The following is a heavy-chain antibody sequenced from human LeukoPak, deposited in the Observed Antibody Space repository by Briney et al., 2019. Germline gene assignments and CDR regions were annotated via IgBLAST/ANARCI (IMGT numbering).Heavy chain of an antibody. Sequence: PGGSLRLSCAASGFTFSSYAMNWVRQAPGKGLEWVSAISGSGGSTYYADSVKGRFTISRDNSKNTLYLQMNSLRAEDTAVYYCAKDHKVVVNDWAFDYWGQGTLVTVSS. J-gene: IGHJ4*02. D-gene: IGHD3-22*01. CDR3: AKDHKVVVNDWAFDY. CDR2: ISGSGGST. CDR1: GFTFSSYA. V-gene: IGHV3-23*01.